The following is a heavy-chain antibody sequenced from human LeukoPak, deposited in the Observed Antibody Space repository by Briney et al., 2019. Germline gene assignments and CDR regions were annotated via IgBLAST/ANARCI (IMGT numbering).Heavy chain of an antibody. CDR1: GFTFSSYA. CDR3: AKGARCSGGSCYYYYYGMDV. Sequence: GGSLRLSCAASGFTFSSYAMSWVRQAPGKGLEWVSAISGSGGSTYYADSVKGRLTISRDNSKNTLYLQMNSLRAEDTAVYYCAKGARCSGGSCYYYYYGMDVWGQGTTVTVSS. J-gene: IGHJ6*02. V-gene: IGHV3-23*01. CDR2: ISGSGGST. D-gene: IGHD2-15*01.